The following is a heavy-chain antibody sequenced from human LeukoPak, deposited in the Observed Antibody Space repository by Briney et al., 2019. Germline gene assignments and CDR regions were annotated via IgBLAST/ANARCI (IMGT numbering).Heavy chain of an antibody. CDR2: IYYSGST. CDR1: GGSISSSSYY. V-gene: IGHV4-39*01. CDR3: ASGVGATKGDAFDI. D-gene: IGHD1-26*01. J-gene: IGHJ3*02. Sequence: PSETLSLTCTVSGGSISSSSYYWGWIRQPPGKGLEWIGSIYYSGSTYYNPSLKSRVTISVDTSKNQFSLKLSSVTAADTAVYYCASGVGATKGDAFDIWGQGTMVTVSS.